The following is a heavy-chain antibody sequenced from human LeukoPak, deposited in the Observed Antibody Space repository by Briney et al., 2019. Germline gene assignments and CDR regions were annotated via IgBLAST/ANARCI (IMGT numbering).Heavy chain of an antibody. CDR3: AAGDIVVVPAAIRPEDIVVENGYYYYYMDV. Sequence: GGSLRLSCAASGFTVSSNYMSWVRQAPGKGLEWVSVIYSGGSTYYADSVKGRFTISRDNSKNTLYLQMNSLRAEDTAVYYCAAGDIVVVPAAIRPEDIVVENGYYYYYMDVWGKGTTVTISS. D-gene: IGHD2-2*01. V-gene: IGHV3-66*01. J-gene: IGHJ6*03. CDR1: GFTVSSNY. CDR2: IYSGGST.